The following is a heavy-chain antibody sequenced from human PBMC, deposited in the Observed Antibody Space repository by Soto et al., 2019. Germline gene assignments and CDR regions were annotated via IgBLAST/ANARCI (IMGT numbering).Heavy chain of an antibody. CDR1: GGSISSYY. D-gene: IGHD5-12*01. CDR2: IYYSGST. CDR3: ARDLRATGSDDPYYYYYMDV. V-gene: IGHV4-59*01. J-gene: IGHJ6*03. Sequence: SETLSLTCTVSGGSISSYYWSWIRQPPGKGLEWIGYIYYSGSTNYNPSLKSRVTISVGTSKNQFSLKLSSVTAADTAVYYCARDLRATGSDDPYYYYYMDVWGKGTTVTVSS.